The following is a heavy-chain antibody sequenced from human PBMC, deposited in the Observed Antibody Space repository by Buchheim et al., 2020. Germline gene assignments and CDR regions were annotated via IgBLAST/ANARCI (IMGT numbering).Heavy chain of an antibody. Sequence: EVQLLESGGGLVQPGGSLRLSCAASGFTFSSYAMSWVRQAPGKGLEWVSAISGSGCSTYYADSVKGRFTISRDNSKNTLYLQMNSLRAEDTAVYYCAKSLMAPPRAVRGVPVDYWGQGTL. CDR2: ISGSGCST. V-gene: IGHV3-23*01. CDR3: AKSLMAPPRAVRGVPVDY. D-gene: IGHD3-10*01. CDR1: GFTFSSYA. J-gene: IGHJ4*02.